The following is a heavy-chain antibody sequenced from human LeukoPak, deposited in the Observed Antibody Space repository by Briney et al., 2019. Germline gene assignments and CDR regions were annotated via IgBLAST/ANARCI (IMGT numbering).Heavy chain of an antibody. CDR3: ARGVYYFDY. J-gene: IGHJ4*02. V-gene: IGHV3-7*03. CDR1: GFTFSSSW. Sequence: GGSLRLSCVASGFTFSSSWMAWVRQAPGKGLEWVANIKEDGGEKYCVDSVKGRFTISRDNARNSLFLQMMSLRAEDTAVYYCARGVYYFDYWGQGTLVTVSS. CDR2: IKEDGGEK. D-gene: IGHD3-16*01.